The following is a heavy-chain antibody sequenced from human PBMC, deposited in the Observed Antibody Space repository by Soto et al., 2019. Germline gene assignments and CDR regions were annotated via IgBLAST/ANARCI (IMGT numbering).Heavy chain of an antibody. CDR3: ASIVVGATGHTDFDH. D-gene: IGHD2-15*01. Sequence: PLQESGPGLVKPSETLSLTCTVSGGSINSNNYFWGWIRQPPGQRLEYVGSVHYSGGTYYKPALKSRVTVSLDTSKNQISLRLKSVSAADTAVYYCASIVVGATGHTDFDHWGQGTLVTVSS. J-gene: IGHJ4*02. V-gene: IGHV4-39*01. CDR2: VHYSGGT. CDR1: GGSINSNNYF.